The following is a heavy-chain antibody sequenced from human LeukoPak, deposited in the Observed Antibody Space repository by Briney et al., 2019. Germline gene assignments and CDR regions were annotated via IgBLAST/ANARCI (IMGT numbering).Heavy chain of an antibody. V-gene: IGHV4-4*07. Sequence: SETLSLTCTVSGGSINDYSWSWIRQPAGKGLEWIGRIYSSGSTNYNPSLKSRVAMSPGTSRNHFSLKLSSVTAADTAVYYCARSFDTHAFDIWGQGTVVTVSS. CDR1: GGSINDYS. CDR2: IYSSGST. CDR3: ARSFDTHAFDI. J-gene: IGHJ3*02.